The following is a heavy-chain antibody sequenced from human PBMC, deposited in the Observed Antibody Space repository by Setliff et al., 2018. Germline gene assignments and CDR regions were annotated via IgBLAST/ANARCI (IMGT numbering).Heavy chain of an antibody. CDR3: ARDPAAGLDY. J-gene: IGHJ4*02. D-gene: IGHD6-13*01. CDR2: IYIGGSA. Sequence: SETLSLTCTVSGGSISSYYWSWIRQPAGKGLEWIGHIYIGGSANYNPSLKSRVTMSIDTSKNQFSLKLNSVTAADTAVYFCARDPAAGLDYWGQGTLVTVPS. V-gene: IGHV4-4*07. CDR1: GGSISSYY.